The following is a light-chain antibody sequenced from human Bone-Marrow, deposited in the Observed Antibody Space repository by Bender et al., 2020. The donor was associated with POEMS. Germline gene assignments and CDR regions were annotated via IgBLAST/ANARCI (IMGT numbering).Light chain of an antibody. CDR1: SSDVGNYNL. CDR2: DVT. V-gene: IGLV2-14*02. J-gene: IGLJ1*01. Sequence: QSALTQPASVSESPGQSVTISCAGTSSDVGNYNLVSWYQHHPGTAPKLLIYDVTKRPSGISNRFSGSKSGNTASLTISGLQTDDEGDYYCSSYTTSRTYVFGAGTTVSVL. CDR3: SSYTTSRTYV.